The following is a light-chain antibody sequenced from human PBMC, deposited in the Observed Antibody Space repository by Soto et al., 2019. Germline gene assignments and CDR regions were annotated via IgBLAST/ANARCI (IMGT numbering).Light chain of an antibody. Sequence: IVLTQSPGTLSLSPGERTTLSCRASQSISRYLAWYQQKPGQGPRLPIYGASSRATGTPDRFSGSGSGTDFTLTINRLEPEDFALYYCQQDGSSPPTFGQGTKVDIK. J-gene: IGKJ1*01. CDR3: QQDGSSPPT. CDR2: GAS. CDR1: QSISRY. V-gene: IGKV3-20*01.